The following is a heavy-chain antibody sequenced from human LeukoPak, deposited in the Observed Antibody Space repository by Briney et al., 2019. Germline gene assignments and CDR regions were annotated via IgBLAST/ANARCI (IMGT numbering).Heavy chain of an antibody. CDR3: AKRGAEVGTTVAPGDY. J-gene: IGHJ4*02. V-gene: IGHV3-23*01. D-gene: IGHD1-26*01. CDR1: GFTFSTYA. Sequence: GGSLRLSCAASGFTFSTYAMSWVRQAPGKGLEWVSGISPSGTSTYYADSVKGRFTISRDNPKNTLYLQMNSLRAEDTAVYYCAKRGAEVGTTVAPGDYWGQGTLLTVSS. CDR2: ISPSGTST.